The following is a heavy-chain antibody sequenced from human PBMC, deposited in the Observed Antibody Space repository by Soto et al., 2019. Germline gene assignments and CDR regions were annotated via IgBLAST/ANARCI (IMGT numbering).Heavy chain of an antibody. V-gene: IGHV1-46*01. CDR1: GYTLTTFF. CDR2: IHPGYPACRIT. CDR3: ATEAIVAGAPNGMDV. Sequence: SVKVSWKASGYTLTTFFIHWVRQAPGQGLECMGVIHPGYPACRITTYAQQFRGRVTMPIDTSTRTVYLEMSRLSSDHTAVYYCATEAIVAGAPNGMDVCAQGTTVTVSS. D-gene: IGHD1-26*01. J-gene: IGHJ6*01.